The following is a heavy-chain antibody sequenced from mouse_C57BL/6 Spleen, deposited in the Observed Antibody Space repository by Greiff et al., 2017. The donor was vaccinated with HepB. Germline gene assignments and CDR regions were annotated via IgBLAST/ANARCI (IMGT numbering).Heavy chain of an antibody. J-gene: IGHJ2*01. D-gene: IGHD1-1*01. CDR1: GYAFSSSW. V-gene: IGHV1-82*01. Sequence: VQLQQSGPELVKPGASVKISCKASGYAFSSSWMNWVKQRPGKGLEWIGRIYPGDGDTNYNGKFKGKATLTADKSSSTAYMQLSSLTSEDSAVYVCARVVYGSSYEDYWGQGTTLTVSS. CDR2: IYPGDGDT. CDR3: ARVVYGSSYEDY.